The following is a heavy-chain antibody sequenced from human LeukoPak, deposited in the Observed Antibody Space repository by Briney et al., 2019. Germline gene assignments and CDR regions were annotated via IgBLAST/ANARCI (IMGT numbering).Heavy chain of an antibody. Sequence: PSETLSLTCTVSGGTISSYSWNWIRQSPGKGLEWIGRVYHSGSINYNPSLKSRVTISADTSKNQFSLKLSSVTAADTAVYYCVSSYGGYVLDYWGQGTLVIVSS. D-gene: IGHD5-12*01. CDR1: GGTISSYS. V-gene: IGHV4-59*01. CDR3: VSSYGGYVLDY. J-gene: IGHJ4*02. CDR2: VYHSGSI.